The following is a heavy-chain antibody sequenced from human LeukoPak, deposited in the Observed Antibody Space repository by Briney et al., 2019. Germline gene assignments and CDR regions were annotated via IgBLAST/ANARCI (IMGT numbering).Heavy chain of an antibody. Sequence: ASVKVSCKASGFAFSNSAIQWVRQARGQRLEWIGWIIVGSGRTHYAQNLQERLNITRDMSTNTAYMELSSLRSEDTAVYYCARDGAVTNGRYFDYWGQGTLVTVSS. CDR1: GFAFSNSA. CDR3: ARDGAVTNGRYFDY. CDR2: IIVGSGRT. J-gene: IGHJ4*02. V-gene: IGHV1-58*02. D-gene: IGHD4-17*01.